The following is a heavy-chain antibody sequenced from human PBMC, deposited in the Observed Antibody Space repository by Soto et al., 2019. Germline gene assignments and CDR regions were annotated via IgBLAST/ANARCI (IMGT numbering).Heavy chain of an antibody. D-gene: IGHD3-16*01. CDR1: GFTFSNFW. CDR3: ARDHVF. Sequence: RGSLRLSCAASGFTFSNFWLSWVRQAPGKGLEWVANINEDGNKRYYVDSVKGRFTISRDNAKNSLYLQMNGLGAEDTAVYYCARDHVFWCLGNLVYVS. CDR2: INEDGNKR. V-gene: IGHV3-7*01. J-gene: IGHJ4*02.